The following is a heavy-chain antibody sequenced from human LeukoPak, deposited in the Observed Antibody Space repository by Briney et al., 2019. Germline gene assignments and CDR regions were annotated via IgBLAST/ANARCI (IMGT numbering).Heavy chain of an antibody. J-gene: IGHJ4*02. D-gene: IGHD5-18*01. Sequence: ASVKVSCKASGYTFTSYDINWVRQATGQGLEWMGWMNPNSGNTGYAQKFQGRVTMARNTSISTAYMELSSLRSEDTAVYYCASSPGGYSYGLNWGQGTLVTVSS. CDR2: MNPNSGNT. CDR3: ASSPGGYSYGLN. V-gene: IGHV1-8*01. CDR1: GYTFTSYD.